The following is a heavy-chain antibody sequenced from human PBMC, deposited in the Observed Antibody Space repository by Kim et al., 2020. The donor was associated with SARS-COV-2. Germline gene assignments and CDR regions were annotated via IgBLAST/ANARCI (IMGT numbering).Heavy chain of an antibody. CDR3: AKDHSMGS. CDR2: ISPTGGTT. D-gene: IGHD4-4*01. J-gene: IGHJ5*01. Sequence: SLLLSFSSSGFTFSSSAMTWVRQAPGKGLEWVSVISPTGGTTHYADSVKGRFTISRDNSKKTLYMQINSLRAEDTAIYYCAKDHSMGSWGQGTLVTVS. CDR1: GFTFSSSA. V-gene: IGHV3-23*01.